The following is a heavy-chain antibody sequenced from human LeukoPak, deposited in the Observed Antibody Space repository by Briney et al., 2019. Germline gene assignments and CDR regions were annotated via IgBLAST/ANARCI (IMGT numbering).Heavy chain of an antibody. D-gene: IGHD6-6*01. V-gene: IGHV3-33*06. J-gene: IGHJ4*02. CDR2: IWYDGSNK. CDR1: GFTFSSYG. CDR3: AKPYSSSPGDYFDY. Sequence: GGSLRLSCAASGFTFSSYGMHWVRQAPGKGLEWVAVIWYDGSNKYYADSVKGRFTISRDNSKNTLYLQMNSLRAEDTAVYYCAKPYSSSPGDYFDYWGQGTLVTVSP.